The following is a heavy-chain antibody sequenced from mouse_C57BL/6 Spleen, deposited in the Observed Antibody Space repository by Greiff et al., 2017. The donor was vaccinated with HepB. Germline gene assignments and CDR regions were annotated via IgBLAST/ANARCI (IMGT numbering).Heavy chain of an antibody. J-gene: IGHJ2*01. V-gene: IGHV1-50*01. CDR3: ARGGDTAQVDLDY. CDR2: IDPSDSYT. D-gene: IGHD3-2*02. Sequence: VQLQQPGAELVKPGASVKLSCKASGYTFTSYWMQWVKQRPGQGLEWIGEIDPSDSYTNYNQKFKGKATLTVDTSSSTAYMQLSSLTSEDSAVYYCARGGDTAQVDLDYWGQGTTLTVSS. CDR1: GYTFTSYW.